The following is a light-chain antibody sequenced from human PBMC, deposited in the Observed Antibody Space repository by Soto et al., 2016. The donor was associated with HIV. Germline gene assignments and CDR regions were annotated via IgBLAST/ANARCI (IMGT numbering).Light chain of an antibody. J-gene: IGLJ3*02. CDR1: NIGSKS. V-gene: IGLV3-21*03. CDR3: QVWDSSSDHWV. CDR2: DDS. Sequence: SYELTQPPSVSVAPGKTASITCGGNNIGSKSVHWYQQKSGQAPVLVVHDDSDRPSGIPERFSGSNSGHTATLTISRVEAGDEADYYCQVWDSSSDHWVFGGGTKLTVL.